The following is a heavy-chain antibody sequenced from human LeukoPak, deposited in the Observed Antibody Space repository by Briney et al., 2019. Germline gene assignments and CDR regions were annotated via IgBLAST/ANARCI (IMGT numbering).Heavy chain of an antibody. J-gene: IGHJ5*02. CDR2: IYYSGST. V-gene: IGHV4-39*02. CDR3: ARDNTLGGFDP. CDR1: GGSISSTNYY. Sequence: PSETLSLTCTVSGGSISSTNYYWGWIRQSPGKGLEWIGNIYYSGSTYYNPSLKSRVTISVDTSKNQFSLKLSSVTAADMAVYYCARDNTLGGFDPWGQGTLVTVSS.